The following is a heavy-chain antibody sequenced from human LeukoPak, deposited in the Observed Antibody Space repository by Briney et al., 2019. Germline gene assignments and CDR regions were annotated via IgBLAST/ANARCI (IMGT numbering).Heavy chain of an antibody. D-gene: IGHD2-2*03. Sequence: PGGALRLSRTASGFTLSVYSLSWVPHSPGTGLELISYITSGGGSIFYADFVEGRFTISRDNAENSLYLQLNSLRDEDTAVYYCARWIDVFDVWGQGTMVTVSS. J-gene: IGHJ3*01. CDR3: ARWIDVFDV. CDR1: GFTLSVYS. V-gene: IGHV3-11*01. CDR2: ITSGGGSI.